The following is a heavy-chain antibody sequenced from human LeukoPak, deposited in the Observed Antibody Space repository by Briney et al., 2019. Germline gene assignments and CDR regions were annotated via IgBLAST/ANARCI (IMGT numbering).Heavy chain of an antibody. Sequence: SETLSLTCTVSGGSTSSYYWSWIRQPAGKGLEWIGRIHSSGSTNYNPSLKTRVTMSADTSKNQLSLKLSSVTAADTAVYYCARDRAIGWGKFGMDVWGQGTTVTVSS. CDR1: GGSTSSYY. V-gene: IGHV4-4*07. CDR2: IHSSGST. CDR3: ARDRAIGWGKFGMDV. D-gene: IGHD3-10*01. J-gene: IGHJ6*02.